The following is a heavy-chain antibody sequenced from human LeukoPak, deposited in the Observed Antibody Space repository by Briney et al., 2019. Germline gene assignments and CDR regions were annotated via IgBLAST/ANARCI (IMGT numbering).Heavy chain of an antibody. Sequence: SQTLSLTCAVSGGSISSGGYSWSWIRQPPGKGLEWIGYIYNSGSTYYNPSLKSRVTISVDRSKNQFSLKLSSVTAADTAVYYCARVQGYSYGPDALDIWDQGTMVTVSS. J-gene: IGHJ3*02. CDR1: GGSISSGGYS. CDR3: ARVQGYSYGPDALDI. D-gene: IGHD5-18*01. CDR2: IYNSGST. V-gene: IGHV4-30-2*01.